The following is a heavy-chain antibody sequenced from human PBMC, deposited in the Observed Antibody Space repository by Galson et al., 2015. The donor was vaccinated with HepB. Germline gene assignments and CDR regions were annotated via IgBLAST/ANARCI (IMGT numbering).Heavy chain of an antibody. V-gene: IGHV3-21*01. J-gene: IGHJ4*02. CDR3: ARDENGRDDY. Sequence: SLRLSCATSGFTFSNYNMNWVRQAPGKGLECVSSINSGSGYIYYADSVKGRFTISRDNAKNSLYLQMNNLRAEDTAVYYCARDENGRDDYWGQGTLVTVSS. CDR1: GFTFSNYN. CDR2: INSGSGYI.